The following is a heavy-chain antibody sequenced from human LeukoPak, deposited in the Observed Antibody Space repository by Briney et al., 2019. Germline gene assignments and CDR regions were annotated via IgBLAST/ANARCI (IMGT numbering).Heavy chain of an antibody. V-gene: IGHV1-69*04. Sequence: ASVKVSCKASVGTFSSYAISWVRQAPGQGLEWMGRIIPILGIANYAQKFQGRVTITADKSTNTAYMELSSLKSEDTAVYYCATQTYCGGDCYSGFDYWGQGTLVTVSS. CDR1: VGTFSSYA. J-gene: IGHJ4*02. CDR3: ATQTYCGGDCYSGFDY. CDR2: IIPILGIA. D-gene: IGHD2-21*02.